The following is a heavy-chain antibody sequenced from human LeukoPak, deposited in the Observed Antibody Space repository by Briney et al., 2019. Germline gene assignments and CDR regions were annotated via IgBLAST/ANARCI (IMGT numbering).Heavy chain of an antibody. CDR2: IYYSGST. Sequence: SETLSLTCTVSGGSISSYYWSWIRQPPGKGLEWIGYIYYSGSTNYNPSLKSRVTISVDTSKNQFSLKLSSVTAADTAVYYCARVTIAAAASYYYYMDVWGKGTTVTVSS. CDR1: GGSISSYY. D-gene: IGHD6-13*01. CDR3: ARVTIAAAASYYYYMDV. J-gene: IGHJ6*03. V-gene: IGHV4-59*01.